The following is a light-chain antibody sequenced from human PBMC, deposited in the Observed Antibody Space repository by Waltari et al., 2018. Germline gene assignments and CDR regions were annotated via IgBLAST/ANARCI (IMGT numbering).Light chain of an antibody. J-gene: IGLJ3*02. CDR1: GLATKY. Sequence: SYELTQPSSVSLSPGQTANITCSGNGLATKYGRWLQQKPGQAPMLLIYRDNARPSGIPERFSGSSSGTTVTLTISGAHVEDEADYYCYSVSANSWVFGGGTRLTVL. V-gene: IGLV3-27*01. CDR3: YSVSANSWV. CDR2: RDN.